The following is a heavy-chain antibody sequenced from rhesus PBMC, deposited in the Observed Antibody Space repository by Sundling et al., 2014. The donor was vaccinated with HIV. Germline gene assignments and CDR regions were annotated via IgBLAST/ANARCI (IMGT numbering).Heavy chain of an antibody. CDR2: IYGGSSGT. D-gene: IGHD5-24*01. CDR3: ARLLVGTFDV. CDR1: GGSISGYY. J-gene: IGHJ5-1*01. Sequence: QVQLQESGPGLVKPSETLSLTCAVSGGSISGYYWTWIRQPPGKGLEWIGYIYGGSSGTNYNPSLKSRVTISKDTSKSQISLKLSSLTAADTAVYFCARLLVGTFDVWGPGVLVTVSS. V-gene: IGHV4-81*01.